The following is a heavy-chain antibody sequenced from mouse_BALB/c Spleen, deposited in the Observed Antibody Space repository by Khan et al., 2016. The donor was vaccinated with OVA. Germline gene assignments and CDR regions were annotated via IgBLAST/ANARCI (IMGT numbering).Heavy chain of an antibody. J-gene: IGHJ2*01. CDR3: ARRGQRWDFDY. Sequence: QVQLKESGAELAKPGASVKMSCKASGYTFINYWILWVKQRPGQGLEWIGYINPSTGYTEYNQNFKDKATLTADKSSSTAYMQVSSLTSEDSAVYYCARRGQRWDFDYWGQGTTLTVSS. CDR2: INPSTGYT. CDR1: GYTFINYW. D-gene: IGHD1-1*01. V-gene: IGHV1-7*01.